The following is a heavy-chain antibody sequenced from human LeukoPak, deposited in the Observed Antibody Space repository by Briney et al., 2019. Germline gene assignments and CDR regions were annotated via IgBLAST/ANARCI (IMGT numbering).Heavy chain of an antibody. CDR1: GYSFTSYW. D-gene: IGHD2-2*01. Sequence: GESLKISCKGSGYSFTSYWIGWVRQMPGKGLEWMGIIYPGDSDTRYSPSFQGQVTISADKSISTAYLQWSSLKASDTAMYYCARQGYQLPSSGRPDVPYDYWGQGTLVTVSS. CDR2: IYPGDSDT. CDR3: ARQGYQLPSSGRPDVPYDY. J-gene: IGHJ4*02. V-gene: IGHV5-51*01.